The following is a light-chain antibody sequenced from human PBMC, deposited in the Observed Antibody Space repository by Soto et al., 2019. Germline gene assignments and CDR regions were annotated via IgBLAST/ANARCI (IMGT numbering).Light chain of an antibody. CDR1: QSISSW. J-gene: IGKJ5*01. Sequence: IQMTQSPSSLSSSVGDRLTLTCRASQSISSWLAWYQKKPGKAPKLLLYDASSLESGVPSRFSGSGSGTDLTLTISSLEPEDFAVYYCHQRSNWPPDTFGQGTRLEIK. V-gene: IGKV1-5*01. CDR2: DAS. CDR3: HQRSNWPPDT.